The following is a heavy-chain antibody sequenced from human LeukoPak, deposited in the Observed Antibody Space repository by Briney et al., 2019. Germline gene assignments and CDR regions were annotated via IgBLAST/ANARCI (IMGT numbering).Heavy chain of an antibody. D-gene: IGHD6-6*01. J-gene: IGHJ4*02. CDR1: GGTFSSYA. CDR2: MNPNSGNT. Sequence: ASVKVSCKASGGTFSSYAISWVRQAPGQGLEWMGWMNPNSGNTGYAQKFQGRVTMTRNTSISTAYMELSSLRSEDTAVYYCARLSAPRIAARPGDYWGQGTLVTVSS. CDR3: ARLSAPRIAARPGDY. V-gene: IGHV1-8*02.